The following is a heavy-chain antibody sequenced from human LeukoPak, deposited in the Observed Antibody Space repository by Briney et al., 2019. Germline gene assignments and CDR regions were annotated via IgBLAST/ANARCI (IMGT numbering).Heavy chain of an antibody. J-gene: IGHJ4*02. V-gene: IGHV4-38-2*02. Sequence: PSETLSLTCTVSGYSISSGYYWGWIRQPPGKGLEWIGSIYHSGSTYYNPSLKSRVTISVDTSKNQFSLKLSSVTAADTAVYYCARDLVGARRKGYYFDYWGQGTLVTVSS. CDR2: IYHSGST. CDR1: GYSISSGYY. CDR3: ARDLVGARRKGYYFDY. D-gene: IGHD1-26*01.